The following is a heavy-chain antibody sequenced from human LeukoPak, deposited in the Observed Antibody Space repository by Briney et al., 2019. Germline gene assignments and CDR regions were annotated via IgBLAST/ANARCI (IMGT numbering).Heavy chain of an antibody. Sequence: ASVKVSCKASGYTFTSYDINWVRQATGQGLEWMGWMNPNSGNTGYAQKFQGRVTITRNTSISTAYMELSSLRSEDTAVYYCAREGYYDSSGFDWYFALWGRGTLVTVSS. D-gene: IGHD3-22*01. CDR2: MNPNSGNT. CDR3: AREGYYDSSGFDWYFAL. CDR1: GYTFTSYD. J-gene: IGHJ2*01. V-gene: IGHV1-8*03.